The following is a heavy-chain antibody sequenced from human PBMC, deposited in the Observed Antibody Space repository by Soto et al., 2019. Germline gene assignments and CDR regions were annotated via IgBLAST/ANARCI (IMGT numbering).Heavy chain of an antibody. V-gene: IGHV4-39*01. CDR1: GGSISSSSYY. J-gene: IGHJ3*02. CDR2: IYYSGST. D-gene: IGHD2-21*02. CDR3: ARLRGGIVVVTAIAAAFDI. Sequence: PSETLSLTCTVSGGSISSSSYYWGWIRQPPGKGLEWIGSIYYSGSTYYNPSLKSRDTISVDTSKNQFSLKLGSVTAADTAVYYCARLRGGIVVVTAIAAAFDIWGQGKMVTVSS.